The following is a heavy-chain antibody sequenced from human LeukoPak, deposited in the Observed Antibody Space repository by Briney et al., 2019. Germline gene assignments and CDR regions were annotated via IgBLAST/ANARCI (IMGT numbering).Heavy chain of an antibody. CDR3: ASGLYYDFWSGYYPIRPYYYYYMDV. J-gene: IGHJ6*03. V-gene: IGHV1-46*01. D-gene: IGHD3-3*01. Sequence: GASVKVSCKASGYTFTSYYMHWVRQAPGQGLEWMGIINPSGGSTSYAQKFQGRVTMTRDMSTSTVYMELSSLRSEDTAVYYCASGLYYDFWSGYYPIRPYYYYYMDVWGKGTTVTVSS. CDR1: GYTFTSYY. CDR2: INPSGGST.